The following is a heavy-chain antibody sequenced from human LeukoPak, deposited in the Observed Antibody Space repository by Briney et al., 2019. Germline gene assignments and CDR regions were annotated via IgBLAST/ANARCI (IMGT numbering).Heavy chain of an antibody. CDR3: ARVIKDPYYYYYYYMDV. V-gene: IGHV4-38-2*02. J-gene: IGHJ6*03. CDR2: INHSGST. CDR1: GYSISSGYY. Sequence: SETLSLTCTVSGYSISSGYYWGWIRQPPGKGLEWIGSINHSGSTNYNPSLKSRVTISVDTSKNQFSLKLSSVTAADTAVYYCARVIKDPYYYYYYYMDVWGKGTTVTVSS.